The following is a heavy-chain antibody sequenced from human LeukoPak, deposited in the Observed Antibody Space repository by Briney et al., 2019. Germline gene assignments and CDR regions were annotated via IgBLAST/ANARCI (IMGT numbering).Heavy chain of an antibody. D-gene: IGHD6-13*01. V-gene: IGHV3-74*01. J-gene: IGHJ4*02. CDR2: INTDGSTT. CDR3: VAAGTFDY. Sequence: GGSLRLSCVVSGFTFSTYWMYWVRQAPGKGLVWVSRINTDGSTTNYADSVKGRFTISRDNTKNTLYLQMNTLRAEGTAVYYCVAAGTFDYWGQGALVTVSS. CDR1: GFTFSTYW.